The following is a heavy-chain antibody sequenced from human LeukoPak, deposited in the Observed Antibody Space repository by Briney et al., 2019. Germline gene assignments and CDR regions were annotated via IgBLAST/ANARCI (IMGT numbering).Heavy chain of an antibody. J-gene: IGHJ4*02. CDR3: ARGGSYGPGDFDY. CDR2: IKQDGSEK. V-gene: IGHV3-7*01. D-gene: IGHD5-18*01. CDR1: GFTFSSYW. Sequence: GGSLRLSCAASGFTFSSYWMSWVRQAPGKGLEWVANIKQDGSEKYYVDSVKGRFTISRDSAKNSLYLQMNSLRAEDTAVYYCARGGSYGPGDFDYWGQGTLVTVSS.